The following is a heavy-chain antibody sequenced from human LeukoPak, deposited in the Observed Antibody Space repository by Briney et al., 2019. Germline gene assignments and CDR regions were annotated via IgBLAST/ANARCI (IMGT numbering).Heavy chain of an antibody. J-gene: IGHJ4*02. D-gene: IGHD6-13*01. CDR1: GYSISSSNW. CDR2: IYHSGST. V-gene: IGHV4-28*01. CDR3: ARKGDLAAAGHFDY. Sequence: PSETLSLTCAVSGYSISSSNWWGWIRQPPGKGLEWIGYIYHSGSTYYSPSLKSRVSMSVDTSKNQFSLNLSSVTAVDTAVYYCARKGDLAAAGHFDYWGQGTLVTVSS.